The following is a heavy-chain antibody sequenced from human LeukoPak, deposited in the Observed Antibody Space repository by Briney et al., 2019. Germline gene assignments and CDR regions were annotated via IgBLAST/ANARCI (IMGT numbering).Heavy chain of an antibody. V-gene: IGHV3-23*01. CDR2: ISTSGDRT. D-gene: IGHD1-26*01. CDR3: ARSAVGTSCCTAVDY. CDR1: GFTFSTYA. J-gene: IGHJ4*02. Sequence: PGGSLRLSCAASGFTFSTYAMTWVRQAPGKGLEWVSGISTSGDRTYHADSVKGRFTISRDNSKNTLYLQMNSLRAEDTAEYSCARSAVGTSCCTAVDYWGQGTLVTVSS.